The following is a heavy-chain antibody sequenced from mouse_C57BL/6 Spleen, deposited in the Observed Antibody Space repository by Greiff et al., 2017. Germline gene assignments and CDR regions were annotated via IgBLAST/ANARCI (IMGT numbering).Heavy chain of an antibody. CDR1: GYTFTSYW. V-gene: IGHV1-55*01. CDR2: IYPGSGST. J-gene: IGHJ3*01. Sequence: VQLQQSGAELVKPGASVKMSCKASGYTFTSYWITWVKQRPGQGLEWIGDIYPGSGSTNYNEKFKSKATLTVDTSSSTAYMQLSSLTSEDSAVYYCARSGYDYDAGFAYWGQGTLVTVSA. D-gene: IGHD2-4*01. CDR3: ARSGYDYDAGFAY.